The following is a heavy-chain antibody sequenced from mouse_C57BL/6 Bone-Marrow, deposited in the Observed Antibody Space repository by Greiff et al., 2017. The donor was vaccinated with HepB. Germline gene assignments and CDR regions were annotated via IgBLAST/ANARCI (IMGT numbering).Heavy chain of an antibody. CDR1: GYTFTSYD. Sequence: QVQLKQSGPELVKPGASVKLSCKASGYTFTSYDINWVKQRPGQGLEWIGWIYPRDGSTKYNEKFKGKATLTVDTSSSTAYMELHSLTSEDSAVYFCARGDDYDGGYAMDYWGQGTSVTVSS. CDR2: IYPRDGST. D-gene: IGHD2-4*01. V-gene: IGHV1-85*01. CDR3: ARGDDYDGGYAMDY. J-gene: IGHJ4*01.